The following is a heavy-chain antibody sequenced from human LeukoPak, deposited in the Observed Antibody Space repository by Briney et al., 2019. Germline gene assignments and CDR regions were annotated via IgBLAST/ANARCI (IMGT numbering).Heavy chain of an antibody. D-gene: IGHD3-22*01. CDR3: ARAPHYYDSSSPFQH. CDR1: GGTFSSHA. J-gene: IGHJ1*01. CDR2: IIPIFGTA. Sequence: SVKVSCKASGGTFSSHAISWVRQAPGQGLEWMGGIIPIFGTANYAQKFQGRVTITTDESTSTAYMELSSLRSEDTAVYYCARAPHYYDSSSPFQHWGQGTLVTVSS. V-gene: IGHV1-69*05.